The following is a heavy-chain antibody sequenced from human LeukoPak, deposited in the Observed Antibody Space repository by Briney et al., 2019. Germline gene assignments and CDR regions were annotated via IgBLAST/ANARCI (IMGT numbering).Heavy chain of an antibody. CDR2: IYPGDSDT. Sequence: GESLQISCQGSGYRFTSYWIGWVRQLPGKGLEWMGIIYPGDSDTRYSPSFQGQVTISADKSISTAYLQWTSLKASDTAMYYCASGYCSGGSCYTYAYYWGQGTLVTVSS. CDR3: ASGYCSGGSCYTYAYY. D-gene: IGHD2-15*01. J-gene: IGHJ4*02. CDR1: GYRFTSYW. V-gene: IGHV5-51*01.